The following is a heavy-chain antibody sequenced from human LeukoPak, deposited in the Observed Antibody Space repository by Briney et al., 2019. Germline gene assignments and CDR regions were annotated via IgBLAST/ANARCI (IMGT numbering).Heavy chain of an antibody. J-gene: IGHJ5*02. CDR1: GFTFSSYG. Sequence: GGSLRLSCAASGFTFSSYGMHWVRQAPGKGLEWVAVISYDGSNKYYADSVKGRFTISRDNSKNTLYLQMNSLRAEDTAVYYCARGSGIAAAGLNWFDPRGQGTLVTVSS. D-gene: IGHD6-13*01. CDR3: ARGSGIAAAGLNWFDP. CDR2: ISYDGSNK. V-gene: IGHV3-30*19.